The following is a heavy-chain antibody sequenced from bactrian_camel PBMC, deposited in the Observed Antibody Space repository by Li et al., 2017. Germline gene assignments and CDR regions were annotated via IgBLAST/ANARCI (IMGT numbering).Heavy chain of an antibody. CDR2: IDNDGRI. CDR1: GCTSWTYY. CDR3: AARPVTGSWISDGPKRWMPSNYND. Sequence: HVQLVESGGGSVQAGGSLRLSCAASGCTSWTYYMGWFRQAPGKEREGVAAIDNDGRITYADSVKGRATISKDNAKNTLYLQMNNLKPEDSGMYYCAARPVTGSWISDGPKRWMPSNYNDWGQGTQVTVS. D-gene: IGHD6*01. J-gene: IGHJ4*01. V-gene: IGHV3S53*01.